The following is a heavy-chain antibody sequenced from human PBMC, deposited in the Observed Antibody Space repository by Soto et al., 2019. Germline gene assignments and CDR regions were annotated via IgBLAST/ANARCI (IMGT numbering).Heavy chain of an antibody. CDR1: GFSFGSYA. J-gene: IGHJ4*02. D-gene: IGHD3-3*01. CDR3: ARWSYLDY. Sequence: GGSLRLSCAASGFSFGSYALSWVRQAPGKGLEWVSTISGSDGKTFYADSVKGRFSISRDTSQNTLYLQMNSPRADDTAIYYCARWSYLDYWGQGTQVTVSS. V-gene: IGHV3-23*01. CDR2: ISGSDGKT.